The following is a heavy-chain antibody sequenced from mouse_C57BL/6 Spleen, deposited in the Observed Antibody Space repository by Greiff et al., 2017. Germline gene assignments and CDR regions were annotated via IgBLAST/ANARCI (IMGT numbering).Heavy chain of an antibody. CDR3: ARGAYSNYSPFAD. D-gene: IGHD2-5*01. V-gene: IGHV1-50*01. J-gene: IGHJ3*01. CDR1: GYTFTSYW. Sequence: QVQLQQPGAELVKPGASVTLSCKASGYTFTSYWMQWVKQRPGQGLEWIGEIDPSDSYTNYNQKFKGKTTMTVDTSSSTAYMQLSSLTSEDSAVYYCARGAYSNYSPFADWGQGTLVTVSA. CDR2: IDPSDSYT.